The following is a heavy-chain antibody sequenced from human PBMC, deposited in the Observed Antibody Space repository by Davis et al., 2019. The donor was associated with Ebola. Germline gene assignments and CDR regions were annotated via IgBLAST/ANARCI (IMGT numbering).Heavy chain of an antibody. Sequence: PSETLSLTCAVYGGSFHGYFWNWIRQSPGKGLEWIGEIDYSGRTNYQSSLKSRATISRDTSKNQFSLNLTSVTAADTAVYYCARGTGATGPPEYWGRGTLVTVSS. CDR1: GGSFHGYF. CDR2: IDYSGRT. V-gene: IGHV4-34*01. D-gene: IGHD1-1*01. CDR3: ARGTGATGPPEY. J-gene: IGHJ4*02.